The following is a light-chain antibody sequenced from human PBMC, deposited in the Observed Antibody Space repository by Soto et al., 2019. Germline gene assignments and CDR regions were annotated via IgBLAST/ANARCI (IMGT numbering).Light chain of an antibody. CDR1: RGIYTH. J-gene: IGKJ1*01. Sequence: DIQMAQSPSSLSASVGDRVNITCRASRGIYTHLAWYQQKPGNAPKLLIYGASTLQSGVPSRFSASGSGTDFFLTISGLQSEDVGTYFCQTYDKAPWTFGPGTRV. CDR2: GAS. V-gene: IGKV1-27*01. CDR3: QTYDKAPWT.